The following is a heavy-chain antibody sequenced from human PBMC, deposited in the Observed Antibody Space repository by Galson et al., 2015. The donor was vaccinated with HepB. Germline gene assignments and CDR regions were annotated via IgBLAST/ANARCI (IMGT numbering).Heavy chain of an antibody. V-gene: IGHV3-48*02. CDR1: GFTFSSYS. CDR2: ISSSSTI. J-gene: IGHJ4*02. Sequence: SLRLSCAASGFTFSSYSMNWVRQAPGKGLEWISYISSSSTIYYADSVKGRFTISRDNAKNSLYLQMNSLRDEDTAVYYCARDRGEYYYILTGFRPPLFDYWGQGTLVTVSS. CDR3: ARDRGEYYYILTGFRPPLFDY. D-gene: IGHD3-9*01.